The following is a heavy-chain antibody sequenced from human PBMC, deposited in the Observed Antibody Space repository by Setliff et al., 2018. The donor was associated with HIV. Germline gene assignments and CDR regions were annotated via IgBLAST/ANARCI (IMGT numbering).Heavy chain of an antibody. CDR2: IYYSGST. CDR1: GGSISSSSYY. V-gene: IGHV4-39*01. Sequence: LSLTCTVSGGSISSSSYYWGWLRQPPGKGLEWIGSIYYSGSTFYNPSLKSRVTISVDTSKNQFSLKLSSVTAADTAVYYCARSYYYDSSGYSSRYWFDPWGQGTLVTVSS. J-gene: IGHJ5*02. D-gene: IGHD3-22*01. CDR3: ARSYYYDSSGYSSRYWFDP.